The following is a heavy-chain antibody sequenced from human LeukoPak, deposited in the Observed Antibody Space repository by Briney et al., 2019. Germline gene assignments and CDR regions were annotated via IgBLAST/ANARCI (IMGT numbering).Heavy chain of an antibody. D-gene: IGHD3-22*01. J-gene: IGHJ4*02. Sequence: GGSLRLSCSASGFTFGGYGMHWVRQVPGKGLEWVAVIWYDGGKKYYADSVKGRFTISRDNSKNTLYLQMNSLRAEDTAVYYCARDRGYSTYYFDYWGQGTLVTVSS. V-gene: IGHV3-33*01. CDR2: IWYDGGKK. CDR3: ARDRGYSTYYFDY. CDR1: GFTFGGYG.